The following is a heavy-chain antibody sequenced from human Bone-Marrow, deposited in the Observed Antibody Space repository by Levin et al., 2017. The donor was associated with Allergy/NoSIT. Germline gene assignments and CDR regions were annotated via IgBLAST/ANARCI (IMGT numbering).Heavy chain of an antibody. Sequence: GESLKISCAASGFSFSSYGMHWVRQAPGKGLEWVALISYDGSKKFFADSVKGRFSISRDNSNNTLHLQMDGLRTEDTALYYCAKGSDWPVFDCWGQGTLVTVSS. CDR3: AKGSDWPVFDC. D-gene: IGHD3-9*01. CDR2: ISYDGSKK. CDR1: GFSFSSYG. J-gene: IGHJ4*02. V-gene: IGHV3-30*18.